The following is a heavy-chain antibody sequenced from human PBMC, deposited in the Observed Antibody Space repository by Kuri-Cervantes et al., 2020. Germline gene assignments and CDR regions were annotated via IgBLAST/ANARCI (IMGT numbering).Heavy chain of an antibody. CDR3: ARPYIYYDSSGYFPDAFDI. J-gene: IGHJ3*02. D-gene: IGHD3-22*01. Sequence: GGSLRLSCAASRFTVSINYMSWVRQAPGKGLEWVSSISSSSSYIYYADSVKGRFTISRDNAKNSLYLQMNSLRAEDTAVYYCARPYIYYDSSGYFPDAFDIWGQGTMVTVSS. CDR1: RFTVSINY. CDR2: ISSSSSYI. V-gene: IGHV3-21*01.